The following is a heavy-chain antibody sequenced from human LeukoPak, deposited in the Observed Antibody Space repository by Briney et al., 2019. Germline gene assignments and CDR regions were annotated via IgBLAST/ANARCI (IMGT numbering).Heavy chain of an antibody. CDR3: ASGYSSSWYSVGRDY. D-gene: IGHD6-13*01. Sequence: PSETLSLTCAVYGGSFSGYYWSWIRQPPGKGLEWIGEINHSGSTNYNPSLKSRVTISVDTSKNQFSLKLSSVTAADTAVYYCASGYSSSWYSVGRDYWGQGTLVAVSS. CDR2: INHSGST. J-gene: IGHJ4*02. CDR1: GGSFSGYY. V-gene: IGHV4-34*01.